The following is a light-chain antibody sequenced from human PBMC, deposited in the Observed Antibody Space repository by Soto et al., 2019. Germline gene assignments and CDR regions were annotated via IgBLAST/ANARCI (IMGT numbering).Light chain of an antibody. Sequence: QSVLTQPPSASGSPGQSVTISCTGTSSDVGAYDYVCWYQQHPGKAPKLMIHEVNKRPSGVPDRFSGSKSGNTASLTVPGLQAGDEADYYCSSFAANDNVVFGGGTKLTVL. CDR1: SSDVGAYDY. V-gene: IGLV2-8*01. CDR3: SSFAANDNVV. J-gene: IGLJ3*02. CDR2: EVN.